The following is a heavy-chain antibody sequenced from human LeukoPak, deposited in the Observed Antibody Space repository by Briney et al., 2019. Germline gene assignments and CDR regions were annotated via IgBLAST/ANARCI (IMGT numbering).Heavy chain of an antibody. CDR1: GGTFSSYA. CDR2: IIPIFGTA. D-gene: IGHD5-18*01. J-gene: IGHJ4*02. Sequence: GSSVKVSCKASGGTFSSYAISWVRQAPGQGLEWMGGIIPIFGTANYAQKFQGRVTITADKSTSTAYMELSSLRSDDTAVYYCAIDSRGYSYGPHYFDYWGLGTMVPVS. V-gene: IGHV1-69*06. CDR3: AIDSRGYSYGPHYFDY.